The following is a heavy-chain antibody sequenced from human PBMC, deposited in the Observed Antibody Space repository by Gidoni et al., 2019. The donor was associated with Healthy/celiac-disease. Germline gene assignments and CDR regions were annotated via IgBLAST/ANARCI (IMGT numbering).Heavy chain of an antibody. Sequence: QLQLQESGPGLVKPPETLSLTCTVSGGSISSSSYYWGWIRQPPGKGLEWIGSIYYSGSTYYNPSLKSRVTISVDTSKNQFSLKLSSVTAADTAVYYCARLGFELASVPIDYWGQGTLVTVSS. V-gene: IGHV4-39*01. CDR1: GGSISSSSYY. D-gene: IGHD3-10*01. J-gene: IGHJ4*02. CDR3: ARLGFELASVPIDY. CDR2: IYYSGST.